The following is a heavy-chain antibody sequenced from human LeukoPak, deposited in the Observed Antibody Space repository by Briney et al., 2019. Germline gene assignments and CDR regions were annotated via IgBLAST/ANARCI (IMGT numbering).Heavy chain of an antibody. J-gene: IGHJ5*02. CDR3: ATQRITMVRGVTYNWFDP. CDR2: FDPEDGET. Sequence: GASVKVSCKVSGYTLTELSMHWVRQAPGQGLEWMGGFDPEDGETIYAQKFQGRVTMTEDTSTDTAYMELSSLRSEDTAVYYCATQRITMVRGVTYNWFDPWGQGTLVTVSS. CDR1: GYTLTELS. V-gene: IGHV1-24*01. D-gene: IGHD3-10*01.